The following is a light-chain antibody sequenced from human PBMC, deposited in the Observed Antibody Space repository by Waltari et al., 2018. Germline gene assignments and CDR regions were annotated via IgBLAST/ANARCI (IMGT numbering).Light chain of an antibody. V-gene: IGLV3-19*01. Sequence: SSELTQDPAVSVALGQTVRIPCQGDSLRSYDASWYQQKPGQAPTLVIYGKDNRPSGSPDRFSGSTSGNTASVTITGSQAEDEADYYCHSRVVSNVRGAFGGGTKLTVL. J-gene: IGLJ2*01. CDR3: HSRVVSNVRGA. CDR2: GKD. CDR1: SLRSYD.